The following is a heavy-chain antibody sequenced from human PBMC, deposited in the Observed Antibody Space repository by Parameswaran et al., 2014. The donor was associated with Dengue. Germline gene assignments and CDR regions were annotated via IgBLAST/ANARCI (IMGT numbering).Heavy chain of an antibody. V-gene: IGHV3-23*01. J-gene: IGHJ4*02. CDR3: AKDYDFWSGQPPYFDY. Sequence: WIRQPPGKGLEWVSAISGSGGSTYYADSVKGRFTISRDNSKNTLYLQMNSLRAEDTAVYYCAKDYDFWSGQPPYFDYWGQGTLVTVSS. CDR2: ISGSGGST. D-gene: IGHD3-3*01.